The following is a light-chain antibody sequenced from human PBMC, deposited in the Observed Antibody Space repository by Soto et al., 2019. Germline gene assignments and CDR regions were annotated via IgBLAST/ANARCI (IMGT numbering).Light chain of an antibody. CDR2: GAS. CDR3: LQDYNYPLT. J-gene: IGKJ4*01. Sequence: EIVMTNPPANLCESPGARATLSSTAPQSVGSDLVWYRQKPGQAPRLLIYGASNRATGVPSRFSGSGSGTDFTLTISSLQPEEFATYYCLQDYNYPLTVGGGNKVDIK. V-gene: IGKV3-15*01. CDR1: QSVGSD.